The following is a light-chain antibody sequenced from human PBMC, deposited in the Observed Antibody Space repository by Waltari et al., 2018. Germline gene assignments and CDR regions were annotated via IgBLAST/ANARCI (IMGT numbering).Light chain of an antibody. V-gene: IGKV1-5*03. CDR1: TSISSW. J-gene: IGKJ1*01. CDR3: QQYNSYPWT. CDR2: KAS. Sequence: ITARASTSISSWLAWYHQKPGKAPKLLIYKASSLESGVPSRFSGSGSGTEFTLTISSLQPDDFATYYCQQYNSYPWTFGQGTKVEIK.